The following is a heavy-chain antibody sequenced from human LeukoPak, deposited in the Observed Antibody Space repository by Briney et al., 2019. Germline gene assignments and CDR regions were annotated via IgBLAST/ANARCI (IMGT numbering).Heavy chain of an antibody. CDR1: GGSFSGYY. V-gene: IGHV4-34*01. CDR3: ARGRIAVLFGYYYYYMDA. J-gene: IGHJ6*03. CDR2: INHSGST. D-gene: IGHD6-19*01. Sequence: SETLSLTCAVYGGSFSGYYWSWIRQPPGKGLEWIGEINHSGSTNYNPSLKSRVTTSVDTSKNQFSLKLSSVTAADTAVYYCARGRIAVLFGYYYYYMDAWGKGTTVTVSS.